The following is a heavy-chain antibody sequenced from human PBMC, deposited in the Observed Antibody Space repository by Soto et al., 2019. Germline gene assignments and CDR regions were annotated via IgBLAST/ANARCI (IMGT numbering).Heavy chain of an antibody. J-gene: IGHJ4*02. CDR3: VPNFDY. V-gene: IGHV3-30-3*01. CDR1: GFIFSDYG. Sequence: QVEVVQSGGGVVQPGKSLRLSCTASGFIFSDYGVHWARQSPGKGLQWVSFISNNASHEYYADSVKGRFSISRDNSKKTVYLQMTSLRPEDTAVYYCVPNFDYWGQGTPVTV. CDR2: ISNNASHE.